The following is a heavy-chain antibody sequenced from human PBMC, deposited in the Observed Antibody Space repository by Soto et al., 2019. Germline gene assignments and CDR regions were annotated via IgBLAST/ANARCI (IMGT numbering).Heavy chain of an antibody. CDR3: VYRDFGDYFFQF. J-gene: IGHJ4*01. CDR1: GFSLTTQGVH. D-gene: IGHD4-17*01. CDR2: IYWDYNE. V-gene: IGHV2-5*02. Sequence: QITLKESGPTLVKPTQTLTLTCTFSGFSLTTQGVHVGWIRQPPGKALEWLALIYWDYNEVYSPSLYNRLTITKDTSKSQVVLTLATVDPVDTATYYCVYRDFGDYFFQFWGHGILVNLSS.